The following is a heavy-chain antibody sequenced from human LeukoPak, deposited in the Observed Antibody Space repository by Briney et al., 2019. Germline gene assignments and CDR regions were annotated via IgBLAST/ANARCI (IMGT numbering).Heavy chain of an antibody. Sequence: SGGSLRLSCVASGFTFNSYAMSWVRQAPGKGLEWVSVISGSGNSTYYPDSVRGRFTISRDNSKNTLYLQMSSLRAEDTAVYYCAKGAGSSGWNPSDYWGQGILATVSS. J-gene: IGHJ4*02. CDR2: ISGSGNST. CDR3: AKGAGSSGWNPSDY. V-gene: IGHV3-23*01. D-gene: IGHD6-25*01. CDR1: GFTFNSYA.